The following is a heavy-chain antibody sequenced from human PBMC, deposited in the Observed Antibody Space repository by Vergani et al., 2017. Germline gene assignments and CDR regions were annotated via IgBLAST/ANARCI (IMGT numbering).Heavy chain of an antibody. CDR2: ISGSGGST. J-gene: IGHJ5*02. CDR1: GFTFSSYA. Sequence: EVQLLESGGGLVQPGGSLRLSCAASGFTFSSYAMSWVRQAPGKGLEWVSAISGSGGSTYYADSVKGRFTISRDNFKNTLYLQMNSLRAADTAVYYCAKPRQGGYRLFNWFDPWGQGTLVTVSS. V-gene: IGHV3-23*01. CDR3: AKPRQGGYRLFNWFDP. D-gene: IGHD5-12*01.